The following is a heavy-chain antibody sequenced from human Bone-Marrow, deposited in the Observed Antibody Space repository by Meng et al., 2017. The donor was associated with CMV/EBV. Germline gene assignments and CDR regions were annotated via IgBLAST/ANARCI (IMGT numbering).Heavy chain of an antibody. CDR2: IWYDGSNK. V-gene: IGHV3-33*06. CDR1: GFTFSSYG. J-gene: IGHJ6*02. Sequence: GESLKISCAASGFTFSSYGMHWVRQAPGKGLEWVAVIWYDGSNKYYADSVKGRFTISRDNSKNTLYLQMNSLRAEDTAVYYCAKGPKITIFGVVIEGGMAVWGQGTTVTVAS. D-gene: IGHD3-3*01. CDR3: AKGPKITIFGVVIEGGMAV.